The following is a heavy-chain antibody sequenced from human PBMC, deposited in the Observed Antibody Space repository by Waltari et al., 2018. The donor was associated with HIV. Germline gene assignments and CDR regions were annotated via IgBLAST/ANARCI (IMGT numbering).Heavy chain of an antibody. J-gene: IGHJ4*02. CDR3: ARDLTMVRGVTQTPLGY. Sequence: QVQLVQSGAEVKKPGSSVKVCCKASGGTFSSNAISWMRQAAGGGLEWMGGISPIFGTANYAQKFQGRVTITADESTSTAYMELSSLRSEDTAVYYCARDLTMVRGVTQTPLGYWGQGTLVTVSS. V-gene: IGHV1-69*01. CDR1: GGTFSSNA. CDR2: ISPIFGTA. D-gene: IGHD3-10*01.